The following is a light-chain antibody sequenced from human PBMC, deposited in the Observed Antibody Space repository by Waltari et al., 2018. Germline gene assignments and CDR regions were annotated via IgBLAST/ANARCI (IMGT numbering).Light chain of an antibody. Sequence: SSELTQDPAVSVALGQTVRITCQGDSLRSYYASWYQQKPGQAPVLVIYGKNNRPSGIPARVSRASSGNSASLTITGAQAEDEADYYCNSRDSSGNHLDVVFGGGTKLTVL. V-gene: IGLV3-19*01. CDR2: GKN. CDR1: SLRSYY. J-gene: IGLJ2*01. CDR3: NSRDSSGNHLDVV.